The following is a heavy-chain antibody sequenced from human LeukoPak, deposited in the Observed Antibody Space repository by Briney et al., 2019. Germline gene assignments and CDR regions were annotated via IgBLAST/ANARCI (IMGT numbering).Heavy chain of an antibody. CDR3: TTDLLAAVGLVSFFDF. CDR2: ISSSGSTI. Sequence: GGSLRLSCAASGSTFSDYYMSWIRQAPGKGLEWVSYISSSGSTIYYADSVKGRFTISRDNAKNSLYLQMNSLKIEDTAVYYCTTDLLAAVGLVSFFDFWGQGALVTVSS. D-gene: IGHD6-13*01. CDR1: GSTFSDYY. J-gene: IGHJ4*02. V-gene: IGHV3-11*01.